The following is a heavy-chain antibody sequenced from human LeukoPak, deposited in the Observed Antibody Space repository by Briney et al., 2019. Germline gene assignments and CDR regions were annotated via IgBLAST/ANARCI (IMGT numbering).Heavy chain of an antibody. CDR2: IWYDGSNK. Sequence: GRSLRLSCAASGFTFSSYGMHWVRQAPGKGLEWVAVIWYDGSNKYYADSVKGRFTISRDNSKNTLYLQMNSLRAEDTAVYYCAKDSHSSSGFDYWGQGTLVTVSS. V-gene: IGHV3-33*06. D-gene: IGHD6-13*01. CDR1: GFTFSSYG. J-gene: IGHJ4*02. CDR3: AKDSHSSSGFDY.